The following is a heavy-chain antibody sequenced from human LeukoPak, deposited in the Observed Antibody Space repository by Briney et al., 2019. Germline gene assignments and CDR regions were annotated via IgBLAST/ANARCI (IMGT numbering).Heavy chain of an antibody. D-gene: IGHD3-16*01. CDR1: GLSFTNTW. Sequence: PGESLTLSCAVSGLSFTNTWMSWVRQAPGKGLEWVGRIKGRTDGWTADYAAPLKGRFTISRDDSKKTLYLQMNGLKTEDTAVYYCTTVGGINRFDWYFDLWGRGTLVAVSS. J-gene: IGHJ2*01. CDR3: TTVGGINRFDWYFDL. CDR2: IKGRTDGWTA. V-gene: IGHV3-15*01.